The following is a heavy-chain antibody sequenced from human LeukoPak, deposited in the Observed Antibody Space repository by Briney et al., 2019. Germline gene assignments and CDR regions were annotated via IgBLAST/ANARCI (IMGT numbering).Heavy chain of an antibody. CDR2: ISSSSSYI. CDR3: ARDYVWGGSDRFDY. D-gene: IGHD3-3*01. J-gene: IGHJ4*02. Sequence: PGGSLRLSCAASGFTFSSYSMNWVRQAPGKGLEWVSSISSSSSYIYYADSVKGRFTISRDNAKNSLYLQMNSLRAEDTAVYYCARDYVWGGSDRFDYWGQGTLVTVSS. V-gene: IGHV3-21*01. CDR1: GFTFSSYS.